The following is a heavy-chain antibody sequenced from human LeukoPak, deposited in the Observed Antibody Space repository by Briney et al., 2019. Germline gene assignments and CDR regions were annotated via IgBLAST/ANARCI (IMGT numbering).Heavy chain of an antibody. D-gene: IGHD4-17*01. CDR3: ATLYGDYVTSDY. V-gene: IGHV1-2*02. CDR1: GYTFTGYY. J-gene: IGHJ4*02. CDR2: INPNSGGT. Sequence: GASVKVSCKASGYTFTGYYMHWVRQAPGQGLEWMGWINPNSGGTNYAQKFQGRVTMTRDTSISTAYMELSRLTSDDMAVYYCATLYGDYVTSDYWGQGTLVTVSS.